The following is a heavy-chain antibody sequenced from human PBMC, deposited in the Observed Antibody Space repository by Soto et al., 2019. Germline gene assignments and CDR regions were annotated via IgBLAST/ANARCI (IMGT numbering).Heavy chain of an antibody. CDR2: TYYRSKWSN. V-gene: IGHV6-1*01. J-gene: IGHJ4*02. CDR3: ARGAVDGYKTAFHS. Sequence: SQTLSLTCAISGDSVSSNHPTWNWIRQSPSGGLEWLGRTYYRSKWSNAYAVSVKSRITINPDTSKNQFSLQLSSVTPEDTAIYYCARGAVDGYKTAFHSWXQGTVVNV. CDR1: GDSVSSNHPT. D-gene: IGHD5-12*01.